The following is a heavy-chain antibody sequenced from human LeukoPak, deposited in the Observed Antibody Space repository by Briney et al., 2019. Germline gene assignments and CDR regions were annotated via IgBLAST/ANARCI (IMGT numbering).Heavy chain of an antibody. D-gene: IGHD3-9*01. V-gene: IGHV3-23*01. Sequence: GGSLRLSCAASGFMIISYAMSWVRQAPGQGLEWVSAISGSGSGTYYADSVKGRFTISRDNSNNMLYLQMNSLRVEDTAVDYCTKYFQSSPGNWFDPWGQGTLVTVSS. CDR2: ISGSGSGT. CDR1: GFMIISYA. J-gene: IGHJ5*02. CDR3: TKYFQSSPGNWFDP.